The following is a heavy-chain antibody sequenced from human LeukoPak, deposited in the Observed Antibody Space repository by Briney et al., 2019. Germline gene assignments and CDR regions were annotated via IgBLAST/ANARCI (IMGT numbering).Heavy chain of an antibody. CDR3: ARDNADGYNADY. V-gene: IGHV1-2*02. Sequence: ASVTVSCKASGYTFTGYYMHWVRQAPGQGLEWMGWINPNSGGTNYAQKFQGRVTMTRDTSISTAYMELSRLRSDDTAVYYCARDNADGYNADYWGQGTLVTVSS. J-gene: IGHJ4*02. CDR2: INPNSGGT. D-gene: IGHD5-24*01. CDR1: GYTFTGYY.